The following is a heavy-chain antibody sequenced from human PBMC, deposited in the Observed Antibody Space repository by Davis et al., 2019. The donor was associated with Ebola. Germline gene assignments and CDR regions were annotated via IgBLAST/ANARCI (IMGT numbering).Heavy chain of an antibody. CDR3: VRLVWTPKGFDY. J-gene: IGHJ4*02. V-gene: IGHV6-1*01. Sequence: LRLSCATSGVSVASGGWNWIRQSPSRGLEWLGRTYYSSNWYNDYAVSVKSRITINQDTSKNQFSLQLKSVTPEDTAVYYCVRLVWTPKGFDYWGQGTQVTVSS. D-gene: IGHD2-21*01. CDR2: TYYSSNWYN. CDR1: GVSVASGG.